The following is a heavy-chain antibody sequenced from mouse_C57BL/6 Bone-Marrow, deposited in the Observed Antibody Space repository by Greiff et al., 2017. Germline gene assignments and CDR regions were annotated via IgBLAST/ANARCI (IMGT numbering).Heavy chain of an antibody. CDR2: IWSDGST. J-gene: IGHJ1*03. CDR1: GFSFTSYG. Sequence: VMLVESGPGLVAPSQSLSITCTVSGFSFTSYGVHWVRQPPGKGLEWLVVIWSDGSTTSNSALKSRLSISKDNSKSQVFLKMNSLQTDDTAMYYCARKYDYDWYLDVWGTGTTVTVSS. CDR3: ARKYDYDWYLDV. V-gene: IGHV2-6*02. D-gene: IGHD2-4*01.